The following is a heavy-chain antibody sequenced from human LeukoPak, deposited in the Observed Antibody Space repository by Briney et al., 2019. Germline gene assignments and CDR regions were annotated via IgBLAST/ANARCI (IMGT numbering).Heavy chain of an antibody. Sequence: GGPLRLSCAASGFTFSDYYWTWIRQAPGKGLESVSHISGSGDSLYYGDSVTGRFSISRDNAKNSLYLQMNSLRVEDTAVYYCAREVVVVPDYYYYGMDVWGQGTTVTVSS. CDR3: AREVVVVPDYYYYGMDV. CDR1: GFTFSDYY. D-gene: IGHD2-2*01. J-gene: IGHJ6*02. CDR2: ISGSGDSL. V-gene: IGHV3-11*01.